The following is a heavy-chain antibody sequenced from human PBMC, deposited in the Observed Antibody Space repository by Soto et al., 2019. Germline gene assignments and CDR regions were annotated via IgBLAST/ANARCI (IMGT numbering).Heavy chain of an antibody. V-gene: IGHV3-48*02. Sequence: PGGSLRLSCAASGFTFSSYSMNWVHQAPGKGLEWVSYISSSSSTIYYADSVKGRFTISRDNAKNSLYLQMNSLRDEDTAVYYCARDSDTAIVSGLDGMDVWGQGTTVTVSS. CDR1: GFTFSSYS. CDR3: ARDSDTAIVSGLDGMDV. J-gene: IGHJ6*02. D-gene: IGHD5-18*01. CDR2: ISSSSSTI.